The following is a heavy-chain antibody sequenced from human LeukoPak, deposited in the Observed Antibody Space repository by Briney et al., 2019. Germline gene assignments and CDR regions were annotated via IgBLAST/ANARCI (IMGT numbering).Heavy chain of an antibody. J-gene: IGHJ4*02. V-gene: IGHV4-61*02. CDR1: GGSISSGSYY. CDR3: ASQAGGLRGGYFDY. CDR2: IYTSGST. D-gene: IGHD3-16*01. Sequence: SETLSLTCTVSGGSISSGSYYWSWIRQPAGKGLEWIGRIYTSGSTNYNPSLKSRVTISVDTSKNQFSLKLSSVTAADTAVYYCASQAGGLRGGYFDYWGQGTLVTVSS.